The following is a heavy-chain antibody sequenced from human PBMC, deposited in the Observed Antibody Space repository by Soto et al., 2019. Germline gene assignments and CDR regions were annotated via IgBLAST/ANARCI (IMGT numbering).Heavy chain of an antibody. CDR3: ARGKITDYHSSTYFAVRGYFDY. Sequence: QVQLRESGPGLVRPSETLSLKCTIAAGSISNGGNYWSWIRHHPGKGLECIGYIYYTGSTYYNPSLKNRVTRSVATSENQSSLKMTSVTAADTAVYYCARGKITDYHSSTYFAVRGYFDYWGQGSLVTVSS. CDR2: IYYTGST. V-gene: IGHV4-31*03. D-gene: IGHD3-22*01. CDR1: AGSISNGGNY. J-gene: IGHJ4*02.